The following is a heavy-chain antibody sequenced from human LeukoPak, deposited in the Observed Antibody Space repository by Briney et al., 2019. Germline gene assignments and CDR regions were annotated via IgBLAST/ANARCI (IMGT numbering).Heavy chain of an antibody. CDR3: ARGAIEAHYDFWSGRDYYYYGMDV. CDR2: MNPNSGNT. J-gene: IGHJ6*02. Sequence: GASVKVSCKASGYTFTSYGINWVRQATGQGLEWMGWMNPNSGNTGYAQKFQGRVTMTRNTSISTAYMELSSLRSEDTAVYYCARGAIEAHYDFWSGRDYYYYGMDVWGQGTTVTVSS. V-gene: IGHV1-8*01. D-gene: IGHD3-3*01. CDR1: GYTFTSYG.